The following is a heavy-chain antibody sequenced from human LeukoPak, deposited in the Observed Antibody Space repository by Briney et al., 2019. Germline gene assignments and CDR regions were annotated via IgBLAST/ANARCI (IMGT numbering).Heavy chain of an antibody. CDR2: IYSGGST. Sequence: PGGSLRLSCSASGFTVSSNYMNWLRQAPGKGLEWGSVIYSGGSTYYADPGKGRFTISRDKSKNTLYLQMNSLRAEDTAVYYCASRASYYGSGRDLGDYWGQGTLVTVSS. D-gene: IGHD3-10*01. J-gene: IGHJ4*02. V-gene: IGHV3-66*01. CDR1: GFTVSSNY. CDR3: ASRASYYGSGRDLGDY.